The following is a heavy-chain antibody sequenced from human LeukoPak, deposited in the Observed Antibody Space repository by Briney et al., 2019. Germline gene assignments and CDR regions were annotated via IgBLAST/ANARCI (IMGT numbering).Heavy chain of an antibody. J-gene: IGHJ4*02. CDR1: GYTFTSYD. D-gene: IGHD3-10*01. V-gene: IGHV1-8*01. CDR2: MNPNSGNT. CDR3: ARGPQYYYGSGSYQNDY. Sequence: GASVKVSCKASGYTFTSYDINWVRQATGQGLEWMGWMNPNSGNTGYAQKFQGRVTMTRNTSISTAYMELSSLRSEDTAVYYCARGPQYYYGSGSYQNDYWGQGTLVTVSS.